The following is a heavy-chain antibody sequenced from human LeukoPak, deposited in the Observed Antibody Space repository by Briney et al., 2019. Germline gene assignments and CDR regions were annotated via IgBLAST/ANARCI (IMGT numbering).Heavy chain of an antibody. D-gene: IGHD1-26*01. CDR3: ARFQWEGGDY. CDR1: GGSISSYY. J-gene: IGHJ4*02. CDR2: IYYSGST. V-gene: IGHV4-39*01. Sequence: PSETLSLTCTVSGGSISSYYWGWIRQPPGKGLEWIGSIYYSGSTYYNPSLKSRVTISVDTSKNQFSLKLSSVTAADTAVYYCARFQWEGGDYWGQGTLVTVSS.